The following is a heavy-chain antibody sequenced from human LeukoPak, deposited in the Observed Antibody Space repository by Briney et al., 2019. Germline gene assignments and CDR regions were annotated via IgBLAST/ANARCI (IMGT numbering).Heavy chain of an antibody. CDR2: ISYDGSNK. V-gene: IGHV3-30*03. D-gene: IGHD3-22*01. Sequence: GRSLRLSCAASGFTFCSYGMHWVRQAPGKGLEWVAVISYDGSNKYYADSVKGRFTISRDNSKNTLYLQMNSLRAEDTAVYYCATPGDYDSSGYYYWGQGTLVTVSS. CDR3: ATPGDYDSSGYYY. J-gene: IGHJ4*02. CDR1: GFTFCSYG.